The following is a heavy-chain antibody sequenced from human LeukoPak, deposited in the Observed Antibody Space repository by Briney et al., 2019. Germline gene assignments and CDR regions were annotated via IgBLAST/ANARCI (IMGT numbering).Heavy chain of an antibody. Sequence: ASVKVSCKASGYTFTDYYMHWVRQAPGQGLEWMGRINPNSGGTNYAQKFQGSVTMTSDTSISTAYTELSRLRSDDTAVYCCARERGWLQFNYWGQGSLVTVSS. CDR1: GYTFTDYY. CDR2: INPNSGGT. CDR3: ARERGWLQFNY. J-gene: IGHJ4*02. V-gene: IGHV1-2*06. D-gene: IGHD5-24*01.